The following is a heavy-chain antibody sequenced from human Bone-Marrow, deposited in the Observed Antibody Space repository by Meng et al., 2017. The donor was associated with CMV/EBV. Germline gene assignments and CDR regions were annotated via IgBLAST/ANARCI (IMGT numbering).Heavy chain of an antibody. Sequence: GESLKISCAASGFTFSSYAITWVRQAPGKGLEWVSAISGSGGSTYYADSVKGRFTISRDNSKNTLYLQMNSLRVEDTAVYYCAKQYGMDVWGQGTTGTVSS. V-gene: IGHV3-23*01. J-gene: IGHJ6*02. CDR3: AKQYGMDV. CDR2: ISGSGGST. CDR1: GFTFSSYA.